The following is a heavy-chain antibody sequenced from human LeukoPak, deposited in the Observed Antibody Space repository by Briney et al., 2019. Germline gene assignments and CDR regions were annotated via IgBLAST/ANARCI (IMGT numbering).Heavy chain of an antibody. D-gene: IGHD2-2*01. CDR3: ARGRDIVVVPYYYYYYMDV. V-gene: IGHV1-69*13. J-gene: IGHJ6*03. Sequence: SVKVSCKASGGTFISYAISWVRQAPGQGLEWMGGIIPIFGTANYAQKFQGRVPITADESTSTAYMELSRLRSEDTAVYYCARGRDIVVVPYYYYYYMDVWGKGTTVTVSS. CDR2: IIPIFGTA. CDR1: GGTFISYA.